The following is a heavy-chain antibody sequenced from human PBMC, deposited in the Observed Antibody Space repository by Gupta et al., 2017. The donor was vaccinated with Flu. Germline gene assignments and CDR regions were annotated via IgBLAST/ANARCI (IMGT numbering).Heavy chain of an antibody. J-gene: IGHJ1*01. CDR2: IVAGNGKT. D-gene: IGHD6-19*01. CDR1: GYPFTAYT. Sequence: QVQLVQSGAEVRKPGASVKISCKASGYPFTAYTIHWLRQAPGQRLEWMGWIVAGNGKTRYSQNFQGRLTITRDTSATTAYMQLSTLRPEDTAFYYCARDSGANQGWFGTWGQGTLVAVSS. V-gene: IGHV1-3*01. CDR3: ARDSGANQGWFGT.